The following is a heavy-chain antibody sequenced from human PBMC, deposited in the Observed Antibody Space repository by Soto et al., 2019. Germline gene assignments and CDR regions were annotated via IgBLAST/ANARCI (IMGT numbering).Heavy chain of an antibody. J-gene: IGHJ6*02. CDR3: AREVHYDFWSGYYLGEGMDV. CDR2: IWYDGSNK. CDR1: GFTFSSYG. D-gene: IGHD3-3*01. Sequence: GGSLRLSCAASGFTFSSYGMHWVRQAPGKGLEWVAVIWYDGSNKYYADSVKGRFTISRDNSKNTLYLQMNSLRAEDTAVYYCAREVHYDFWSGYYLGEGMDVWGQGTTVTVSS. V-gene: IGHV3-33*01.